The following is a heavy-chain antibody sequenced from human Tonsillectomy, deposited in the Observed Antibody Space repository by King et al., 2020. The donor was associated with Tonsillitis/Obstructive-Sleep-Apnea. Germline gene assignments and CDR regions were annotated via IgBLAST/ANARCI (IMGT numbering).Heavy chain of an antibody. D-gene: IGHD4-11*01. CDR1: GGSFSGYY. Sequence: VQLQQWGAGLLKPSETLSLTCAVYGGSFSGYYWSWIRQPPGKGLEWIGEINHSGSTNYNPSLKSRVTISVDTSKNQFSLKLSSVTAADTAVYYCAGGSTVTTNYYYSSYMDVWGKGTTVTVSS. CDR2: INHSGST. V-gene: IGHV4-34*01. J-gene: IGHJ6*03. CDR3: AGGSTVTTNYYYSSYMDV.